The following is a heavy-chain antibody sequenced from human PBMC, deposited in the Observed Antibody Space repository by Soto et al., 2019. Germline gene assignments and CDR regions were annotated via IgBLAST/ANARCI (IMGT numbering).Heavy chain of an antibody. CDR2: ITSTNHDYT. J-gene: IGHJ2*01. CDR1: GFAFSSYT. Sequence: VGSLRLSCAASGFAFSSYTMNWVRQAPGKGLEWVSSITSTNHDYTYYADSLKGRFTISRDNAKNSLYLQMNSLRAEDTAVYYCARDFYATYRYFDLWGRGTLVTVSS. D-gene: IGHD2-2*01. CDR3: ARDFYATYRYFDL. V-gene: IGHV3-21*01.